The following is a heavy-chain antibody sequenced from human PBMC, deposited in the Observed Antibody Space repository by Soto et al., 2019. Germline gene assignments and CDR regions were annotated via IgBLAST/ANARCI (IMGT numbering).Heavy chain of an antibody. CDR1: GFSFDDYG. CDR3: AKDNDLDRDGPFDY. V-gene: IGHV3-9*01. CDR2: ISRNSGDI. J-gene: IGHJ4*02. Sequence: EVQLLESGGGSVQPGRSLRLSCAASGFSFDDYGIHWVRQGPGKGLEWVSGISRNSGDIYYADSVKGPFTISRDNAKRSMYLQMNSLRTEDTALYYCAKDNDLDRDGPFDYWGQGIVVSFSS. D-gene: IGHD2-2*03.